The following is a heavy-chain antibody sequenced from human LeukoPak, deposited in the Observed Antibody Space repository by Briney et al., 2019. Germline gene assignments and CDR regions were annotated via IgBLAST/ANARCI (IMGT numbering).Heavy chain of an antibody. D-gene: IGHD4-17*01. Sequence: ASVKVSCKASGGTFSSYAISWVRQAPGQGLEWMGGIIPIFGTANYAQKFQGRVTITTDESTSTAYMELSSLRSDDTAVYYCARGSTVATDFDYWGQGTLVTVSS. CDR2: IIPIFGTA. CDR1: GGTFSSYA. V-gene: IGHV1-69*05. J-gene: IGHJ4*02. CDR3: ARGSTVATDFDY.